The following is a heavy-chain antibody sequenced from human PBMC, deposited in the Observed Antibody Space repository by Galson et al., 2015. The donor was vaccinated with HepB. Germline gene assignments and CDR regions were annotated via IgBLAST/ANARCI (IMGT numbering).Heavy chain of an antibody. CDR2: ISYDGSNK. CDR3: AKADVAYSSSSAGFDY. V-gene: IGHV3-30*18. D-gene: IGHD6-6*01. Sequence: LRLSCAASGFNFNDYAMYWVRQAPGKGLEWVAIISYDGSNKNYGDSVKGRFTISRDNSRNTLYVQMNSLRAEDTAVYYCAKADVAYSSSSAGFDYWGQGALVTVSS. CDR1: GFNFNDYA. J-gene: IGHJ4*02.